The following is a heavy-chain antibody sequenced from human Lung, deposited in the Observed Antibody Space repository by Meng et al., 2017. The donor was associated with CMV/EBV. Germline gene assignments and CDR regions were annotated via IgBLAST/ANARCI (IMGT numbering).Heavy chain of an antibody. CDR3: ARVLPGYSNSWYWFDP. CDR1: GGAFSSLT. J-gene: IGHJ5*02. V-gene: IGHV1-69*10. D-gene: IGHD5-18*01. CDR2: IVPMLHIT. Sequence: SXXVSXKASGGAFSSLTIGWVRQAPGQGLEWMGRIVPMLHITDYAQKFQGRVTFSADESTNTAYMELSSLRSEDTAVYYCARVLPGYSNSWYWFDPWGKGTQVTVSS.